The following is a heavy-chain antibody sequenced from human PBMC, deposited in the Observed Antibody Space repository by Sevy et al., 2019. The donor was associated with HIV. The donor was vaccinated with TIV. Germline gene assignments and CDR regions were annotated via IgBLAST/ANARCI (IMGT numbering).Heavy chain of an antibody. CDR2: ISSSGSTI. V-gene: IGHV3-48*03. Sequence: GGSLRLSCAASGFTFSSYEMNWVRQAPGKGLEWVSYISSSGSTIYYADSVKGRFTISRDNAKNSLYLQMNSLRAEDTAVYYCARDTVGATLWPYYYYGMDVWGQGTTVTVSS. CDR1: GFTFSSYE. D-gene: IGHD1-26*01. J-gene: IGHJ6*02. CDR3: ARDTVGATLWPYYYYGMDV.